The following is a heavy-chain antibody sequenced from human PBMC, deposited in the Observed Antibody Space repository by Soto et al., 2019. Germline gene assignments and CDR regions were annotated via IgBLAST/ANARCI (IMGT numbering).Heavy chain of an antibody. CDR3: AREEAIAVAANWCDP. CDR1: GGSFSGYY. CDR2: INHTGST. J-gene: IGHJ5*02. Sequence: PSETLSLTCAVYGGSFSGYYWSWIRQPPGKGLEWIGEINHTGSTNYNPSLKSRVTISVDTSKNQFSLKLSSVTAADTAVYYCAREEAIAVAANWCDPWGQGTLVTVSS. V-gene: IGHV4-34*01. D-gene: IGHD6-19*01.